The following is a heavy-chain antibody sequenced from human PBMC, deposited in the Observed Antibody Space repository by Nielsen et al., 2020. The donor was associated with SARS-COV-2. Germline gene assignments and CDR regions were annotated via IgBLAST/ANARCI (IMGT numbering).Heavy chain of an antibody. D-gene: IGHD6-13*01. J-gene: IGHJ4*02. CDR2: ISYDGSNK. V-gene: IGHV3-30*18. Sequence: GESLKISCAASGFTFSSYGMHWVRQAPGKGLEWVAVISYDGSNKYYADSVKGRFTISRDNSKNTLYLQMNSLRAEDTAVYYCAKEMRGSSWYDWGQGTLVTVSS. CDR1: GFTFSSYG. CDR3: AKEMRGSSWYD.